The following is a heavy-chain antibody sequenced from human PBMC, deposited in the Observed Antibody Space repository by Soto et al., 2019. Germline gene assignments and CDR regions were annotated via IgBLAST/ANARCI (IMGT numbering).Heavy chain of an antibody. CDR3: ARDTAMVNEGSDY. CDR2: ISAYNGNT. CDR1: GYTFISYG. V-gene: IGHV1-18*04. D-gene: IGHD5-18*01. J-gene: IGHJ4*02. Sequence: ASVKVSCKVSGYTFISYGISWVRQAPGQGLEWVGWISAYNGNTNYAQKFQGRVTMTTDTSTSTAYMELRSLRSDDTAVYYCARDTAMVNEGSDYWGQGTLVTVSS.